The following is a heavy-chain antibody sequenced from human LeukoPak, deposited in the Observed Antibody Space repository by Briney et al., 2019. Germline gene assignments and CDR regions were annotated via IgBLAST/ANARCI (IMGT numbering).Heavy chain of an antibody. CDR3: AKDRVVTRRRSYYFDY. CDR1: GFTFSSYA. J-gene: IGHJ4*02. CDR2: ISGSGGYT. D-gene: IGHD3-22*01. V-gene: IGHV3-23*01. Sequence: GGSLRLSCAASGFTFSSYAMSWVRQAPGKGLEWVSSISGSGGYTYYADSVKGRFTISRDNSKNTLYLQMNSLRAEDTAVYYCAKDRVVTRRRSYYFDYWGQGTLVTVSS.